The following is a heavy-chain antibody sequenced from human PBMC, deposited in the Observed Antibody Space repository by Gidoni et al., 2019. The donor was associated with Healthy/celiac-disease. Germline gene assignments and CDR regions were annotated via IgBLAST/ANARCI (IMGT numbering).Heavy chain of an antibody. CDR1: GFTFSSYG. CDR3: AKDAGDY. V-gene: IGHV3-30*18. Sequence: QVQLVESGGCVVRPGRSLRLSCAAAGFTFSSYGMHWVRQAPGKGLEWVAVISYDGSNKYYADSVKGRFTISRDNSKNTLYLQMNSLRAEDTAVYYCAKDAGDYWGQGTLVTVSS. J-gene: IGHJ4*02. CDR2: ISYDGSNK.